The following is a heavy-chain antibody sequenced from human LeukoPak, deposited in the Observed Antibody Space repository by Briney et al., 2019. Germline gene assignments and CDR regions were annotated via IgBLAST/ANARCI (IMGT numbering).Heavy chain of an antibody. CDR2: MNPNSGNT. V-gene: IGHV1-8*01. CDR1: GYTFTSYD. D-gene: IGHD6-6*01. CDR3: ARLPKYSRPLDY. J-gene: IGHJ4*02. Sequence: ASVKVSCKASGYTFTSYDINWVRQATGQGLEWMGWMNPNSGNTAYAQKFQGRVTMSRDTSISTAYMELSSLRSEDTAVYYCARLPKYSRPLDYWGQGTLVTVSS.